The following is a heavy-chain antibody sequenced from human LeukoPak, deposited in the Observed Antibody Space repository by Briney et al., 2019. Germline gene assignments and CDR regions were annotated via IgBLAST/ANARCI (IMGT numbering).Heavy chain of an antibody. Sequence: PSETLSLTCTVSGGSIRSSSYYWGWIRQPPGKGLEWIGSIYYSGSTNYKPSLRSRVTISVDTSKNQFSLKLSSVTAADTAAYYCARQPLNSGTYFDYWGQGTLVTASS. D-gene: IGHD1-26*01. CDR1: GGSIRSSSYY. V-gene: IGHV4-39*01. CDR2: IYYSGST. J-gene: IGHJ4*02. CDR3: ARQPLNSGTYFDY.